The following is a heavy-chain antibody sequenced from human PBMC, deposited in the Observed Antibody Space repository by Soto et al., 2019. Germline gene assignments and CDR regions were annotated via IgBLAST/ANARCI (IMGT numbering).Heavy chain of an antibody. J-gene: IGHJ6*02. Sequence: GGSLRVSCAASGFTFSNAWRNWVRQAPGKGLEWVGRIKSKTDGGTTDYAAPVKGRFTISRDDSKNTLYLQMNSLKTEDTAVYYCTTPPPYCSGGSCYSRNYYYGMDVWGQGTTVTVSS. CDR2: IKSKTDGGTT. CDR1: GFTFSNAW. CDR3: TTPPPYCSGGSCYSRNYYYGMDV. D-gene: IGHD2-15*01. V-gene: IGHV3-15*07.